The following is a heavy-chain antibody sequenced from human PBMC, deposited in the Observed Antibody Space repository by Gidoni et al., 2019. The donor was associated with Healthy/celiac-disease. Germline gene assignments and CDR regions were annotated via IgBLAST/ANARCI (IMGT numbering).Heavy chain of an antibody. CDR2: ISGSGGST. Sequence: EVQLLESGGGLVQPGGSLGHSCAASGFTFSSYAMSWVRQAQGKGLEWVSAISGSGGSTYYAASVQGRFTFSRDYSKNTLYLQMNSLRAEDTAVYYCAKSSGVIPAELLFDPWGQGTLVTVSS. D-gene: IGHD6-13*01. V-gene: IGHV3-23*01. J-gene: IGHJ5*02. CDR3: AKSSGVIPAELLFDP. CDR1: GFTFSSYA.